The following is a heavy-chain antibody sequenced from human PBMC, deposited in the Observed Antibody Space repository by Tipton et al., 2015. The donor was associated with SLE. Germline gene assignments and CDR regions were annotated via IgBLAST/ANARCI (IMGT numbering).Heavy chain of an antibody. CDR3: ARSMRVGSEDY. J-gene: IGHJ4*02. D-gene: IGHD6-19*01. CDR2: IYTSGST. CDR1: GGSISSYY. V-gene: IGHV4-4*07. Sequence: TLSLTCTVSGGSISSYYWSWIRQPAGTGLEWIGRIYTSGSTNYNPSLKSRVTISVDTSKNQFSLKLSSVTAADTAVYYCARSMRVGSEDYWGQGTLVTVSS.